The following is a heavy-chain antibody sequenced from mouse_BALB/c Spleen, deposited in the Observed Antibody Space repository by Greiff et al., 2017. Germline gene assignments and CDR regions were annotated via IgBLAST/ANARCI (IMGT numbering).Heavy chain of an antibody. CDR1: GFSLTSYG. CDR3: AREHHRYAMDY. D-gene: IGHD2-14*01. J-gene: IGHJ4*01. V-gene: IGHV2-9*02. CDR2: IWAGGST. Sequence: VKVVESGPGLVAPSQSLSITCTVSGFSLTSYGVHWVRQPPGKGLEWLGVIWAGGSTNYNSALMSRLSISKDNSKSQVFLKMNSLQTDDTAMYYCAREHHRYAMDYWGQGTSVTVSS.